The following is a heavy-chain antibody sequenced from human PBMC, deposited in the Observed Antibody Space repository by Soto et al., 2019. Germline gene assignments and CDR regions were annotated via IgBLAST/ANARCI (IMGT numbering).Heavy chain of an antibody. D-gene: IGHD2-21*02. V-gene: IGHV1-69*13. CDR3: AREGRSYCGGDCFSPAAFDI. J-gene: IGHJ3*02. CDR2: IIPISGTP. CDR1: GYTFTGYY. Sequence: ASVKVSCKASGYTFTGYYMHWVRQAPGQGLEWMGGIIPISGTPNYAQKFQGRVTISADESTSIVYMELSSLRSEDTAVYYCAREGRSYCGGDCFSPAAFDIWGQGTMVTVSS.